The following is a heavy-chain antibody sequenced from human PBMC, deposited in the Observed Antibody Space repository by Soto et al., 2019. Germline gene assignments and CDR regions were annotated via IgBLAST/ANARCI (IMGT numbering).Heavy chain of an antibody. CDR1: GFTFSSYL. CDR2: IKQDGSEK. D-gene: IGHD3-10*01. Sequence: EVQLVESGGGLVQPGGSLRLSCAASGFTFSSYLMSWVRQAPGKGLEWVANIKQDGSEKYYVDSVKGRFTISRDNAKNSLYLQMNSLRAEDTAVYYCARVYGGPGFDYWGQGTLVTVSS. CDR3: ARVYGGPGFDY. J-gene: IGHJ4*02. V-gene: IGHV3-7*01.